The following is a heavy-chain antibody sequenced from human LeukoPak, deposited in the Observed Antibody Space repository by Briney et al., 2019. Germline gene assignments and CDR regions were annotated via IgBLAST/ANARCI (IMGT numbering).Heavy chain of an antibody. V-gene: IGHV3-23*01. CDR3: VKLTKSFSDCRSDF. CDR1: GFTFGNFA. CDR2: ISANGGKT. D-gene: IGHD2-15*01. J-gene: IGHJ4*02. Sequence: GGSLRLSCATSGFTFGNFAMHWVRQTPGKGLERVSAISANGGKTYYSVSVKGRFTISRDNSRSTLSLQMSGLRADDTAIYYCVKLTKSFSDCRSDFWGQGTLVTVSS.